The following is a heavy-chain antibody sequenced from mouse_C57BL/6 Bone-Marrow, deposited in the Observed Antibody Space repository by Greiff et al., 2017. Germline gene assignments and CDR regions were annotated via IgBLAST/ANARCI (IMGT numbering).Heavy chain of an antibody. CDR3: TRTIEYPWCFDV. V-gene: IGHV5-17*01. Sequence: EVHLVESGGGLVKPGGSLKLSCAASGFTFSDYGMHWVRQAPEKGLEWVAYISSGSSYIYYTDTVKGRFTISRDNAKNTLFLQMNSLRSEDTAMYYCTRTIEYPWCFDVWGPGTTVTVSS. CDR2: ISSGSSYI. J-gene: IGHJ1*01. D-gene: IGHD5-2*01. CDR1: GFTFSDYG.